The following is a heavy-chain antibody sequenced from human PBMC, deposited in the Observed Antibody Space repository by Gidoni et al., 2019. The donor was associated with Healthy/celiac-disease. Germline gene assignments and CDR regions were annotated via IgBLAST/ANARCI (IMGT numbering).Heavy chain of an antibody. J-gene: IGHJ3*02. CDR1: GFTFSSYA. CDR2: ISASGATT. V-gene: IGHV3-23*01. CDR3: ANKKSSSDAFDI. Sequence: ELQLLESGGGLVQSGGSLRLSCGASGFTFSSYAMSWVRQAPGKGLEWVSVISASGATTNYVDSVKGRFTISRDNSKNTVYLQMKSLRAEDTAVYYCANKKSSSDAFDIWGQGKMVTVSS. D-gene: IGHD6-6*01.